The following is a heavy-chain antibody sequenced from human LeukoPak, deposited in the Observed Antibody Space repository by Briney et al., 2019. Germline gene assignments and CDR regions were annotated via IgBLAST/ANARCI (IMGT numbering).Heavy chain of an antibody. V-gene: IGHV3-23*01. Sequence: GGSLRLSCAASGFTFSSYAMSWVRQAPGKGLEWVSGIIDSGDSTYYADSVKGRFTISRDNSKNTLYLQLSGLRADDTAIYYCARDMELSTWGPGTMVTVSS. CDR3: ARDMELST. CDR2: IIDSGDST. D-gene: IGHD3-16*02. J-gene: IGHJ3*01. CDR1: GFTFSSYA.